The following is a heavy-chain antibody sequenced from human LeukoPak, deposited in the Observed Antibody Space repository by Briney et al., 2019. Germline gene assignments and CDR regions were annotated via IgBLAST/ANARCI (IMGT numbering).Heavy chain of an antibody. CDR3: ARVYAVRVVVAAIGY. Sequence: GASVKVSCKASGGTFSSYAISWVRQAPGQGLEWMGGIIPIFGTANYAQKFQGRVTITADESTSTAYMELSSLRSEDTAVYYCARVYAVRVVVAAIGYWGQGTLVTVSS. CDR1: GGTFSSYA. CDR2: IIPIFGTA. V-gene: IGHV1-69*01. D-gene: IGHD2-15*01. J-gene: IGHJ4*02.